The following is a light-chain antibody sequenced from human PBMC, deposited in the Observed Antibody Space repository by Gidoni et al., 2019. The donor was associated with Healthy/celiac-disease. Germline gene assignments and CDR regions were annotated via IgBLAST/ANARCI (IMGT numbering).Light chain of an antibody. CDR1: SSDGGGYNL. J-gene: IGLJ1*01. V-gene: IGLV2-14*01. Sequence: QSALTQPASVSGSPGQSITISCTGTSSDGGGYNLVSWYQQHSGKAPKLMIYAVSNRPSGFSNRFSGAKSGDTASLTISGLQAEDEADDYCSSYTSSSTYVFGTGTKVTVL. CDR3: SSYTSSSTYV. CDR2: AVS.